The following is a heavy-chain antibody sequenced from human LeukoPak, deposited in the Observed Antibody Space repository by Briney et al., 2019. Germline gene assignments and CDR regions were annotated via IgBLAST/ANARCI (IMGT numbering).Heavy chain of an antibody. CDR3: ARDWSSSWWQVDAFDI. Sequence: GGSLRLSCAASGFTFSSYWMSWVRQAPGKGLEWVANIKQDGSEKYYVDSVKGRFTISRDNAKNSLYLQMNSLRAEDTAVYYCARDWSSSWWQVDAFDIWGQGTMVTVSS. D-gene: IGHD6-13*01. J-gene: IGHJ3*02. V-gene: IGHV3-7*01. CDR2: IKQDGSEK. CDR1: GFTFSSYW.